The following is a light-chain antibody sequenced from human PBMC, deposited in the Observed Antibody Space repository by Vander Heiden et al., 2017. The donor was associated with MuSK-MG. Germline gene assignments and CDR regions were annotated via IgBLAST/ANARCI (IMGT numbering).Light chain of an antibody. CDR3: QSYDSSNVV. Sequence: NFMLTQPHSVSESPGKTVTISCTGSSGSIASNYVQLSQQRPGSAPTTVIYEDNQRPSGVPDRFSGSIDSSSNSASLTISGLKTEDEAYYYCQSYDSSNVVFGGGTNLTVL. CDR2: EDN. J-gene: IGLJ2*01. V-gene: IGLV6-57*02. CDR1: SGSIASNY.